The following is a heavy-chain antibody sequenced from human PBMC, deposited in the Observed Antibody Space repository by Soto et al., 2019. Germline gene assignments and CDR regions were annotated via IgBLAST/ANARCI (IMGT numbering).Heavy chain of an antibody. J-gene: IGHJ4*02. Sequence: QVQLQESGPGLVKPLQTLSLTCTVSGGSISSGDYYWSWIRQPPGKGLEWIGYIYYTRSTYYNPSLKSRLTISVDTSKNQFSLKLTSVTAADTAVYFCARYQKGPFDYWGQGTLVTVSS. D-gene: IGHD2-2*01. CDR1: GGSISSGDYY. CDR3: ARYQKGPFDY. CDR2: IYYTRST. V-gene: IGHV4-30-4*01.